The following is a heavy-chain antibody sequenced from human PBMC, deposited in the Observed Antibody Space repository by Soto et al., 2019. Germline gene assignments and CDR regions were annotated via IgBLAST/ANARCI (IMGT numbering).Heavy chain of an antibody. D-gene: IGHD3-22*01. CDR3: AKGGNGGGYALGYYYYYDYMDV. V-gene: IGHV3-23*01. Sequence: EVQLLESGGGLVQPGGSLRLSCAASGFTFSSYAMSWVRQAPGKGLEWVSAISGSGGSTYYADSVKGRFTISRDNSKNTLYLQMNSLRAEDTAVYYCAKGGNGGGYALGYYYYYDYMDVWGKGTTVTVSS. CDR1: GFTFSSYA. CDR2: ISGSGGST. J-gene: IGHJ6*03.